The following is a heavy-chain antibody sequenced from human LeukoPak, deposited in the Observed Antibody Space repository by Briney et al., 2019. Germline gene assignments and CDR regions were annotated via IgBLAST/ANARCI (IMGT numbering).Heavy chain of an antibody. V-gene: IGHV4-4*09. Sequence: SETLSLTCTVSGGSISSYYWGWIRQPPGKGLEWIGYIYTSGSTNYNPSLKSRVTISVDTSKNQFSLKLSSVTAADTAVYYCARSRGDWNDVQYWFDPWGQGTLVTVSS. CDR1: GGSISSYY. D-gene: IGHD1-1*01. CDR2: IYTSGST. J-gene: IGHJ5*02. CDR3: ARSRGDWNDVQYWFDP.